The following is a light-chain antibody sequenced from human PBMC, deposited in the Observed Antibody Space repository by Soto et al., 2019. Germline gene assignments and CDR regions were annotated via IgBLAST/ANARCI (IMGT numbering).Light chain of an antibody. J-gene: IGLJ2*01. CDR1: KLGNKF. CDR2: QDS. Sequence: SYELXQPPSVSVSPGQTASITCXGDKLGNKFTCWYQQKAGQSPTLVIYQDSKRPPGIPERFSGSNSGNTATLTITGTQAMDEADYYCQAWDYSVVFGGGTKVTVL. CDR3: QAWDYSVV. V-gene: IGLV3-1*01.